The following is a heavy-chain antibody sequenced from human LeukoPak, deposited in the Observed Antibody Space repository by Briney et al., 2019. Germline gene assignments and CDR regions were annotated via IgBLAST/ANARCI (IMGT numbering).Heavy chain of an antibody. Sequence: GGSLRLSCAASGFTFSNYGMHWVRQAPGKGLEWVAVIRYDGSNKYYADSVKGRFTVSRDNSKNTLYLQMNNLRPEDTAVYNCVKRDIQYTSSSGGTFQHWGQGTLVTVSS. CDR2: IRYDGSNK. CDR1: GFTFSNYG. V-gene: IGHV3-30*02. J-gene: IGHJ1*01. CDR3: VKRDIQYTSSSGGTFQH. D-gene: IGHD6-6*01.